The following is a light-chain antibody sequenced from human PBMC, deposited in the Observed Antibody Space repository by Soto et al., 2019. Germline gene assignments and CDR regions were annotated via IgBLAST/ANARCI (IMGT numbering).Light chain of an antibody. CDR3: GSYTSSDSPFF. CDR2: VVS. CDR1: SSDVGGFKY. Sequence: QSALTEPASVSGSPGQSITISCTGTSSDVGGFKYVSWYQQHPDKAPKVIIYVVSNRPSGVSNRFSGSKSGNTASLTISGLQAEDEADYYCGSYTSSDSPFFFGTGTKLTVL. V-gene: IGLV2-14*01. J-gene: IGLJ1*01.